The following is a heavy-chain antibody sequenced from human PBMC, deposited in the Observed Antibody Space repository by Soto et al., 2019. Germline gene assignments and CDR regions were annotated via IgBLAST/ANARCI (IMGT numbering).Heavy chain of an antibody. CDR2: IFYSGST. Sequence: QVQLQESGPGLVKPSQTLSLTCTVSGGSISSGDYYWSWIRQPPGKGLEWIGYIFYSGSTYYNPSLKSRVTISVDTSKNQFSLKLSSVTAADTAVYYCARDQALELRGYHYGLDVWGQGTTVTVSS. D-gene: IGHD1-26*01. CDR1: GGSISSGDYY. CDR3: ARDQALELRGYHYGLDV. J-gene: IGHJ6*02. V-gene: IGHV4-30-4*01.